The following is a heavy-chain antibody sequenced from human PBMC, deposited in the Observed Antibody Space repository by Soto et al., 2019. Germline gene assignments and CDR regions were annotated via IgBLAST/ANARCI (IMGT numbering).Heavy chain of an antibody. V-gene: IGHV1-69*13. Sequence: SEPVSRTASGGTFSSYAISWVRQAPGEGIEGLGGIMPIFGTANYAQQFQGRVTITADQSTSTAYMELSSLRSDDTAVYYRACEYDFWSGFVAPLGAYYYY. CDR2: IMPIFGTA. CDR1: GGTFSSYA. D-gene: IGHD3-3*01. J-gene: IGHJ6*01. CDR3: ACEYDFWSGFVAPLGAYYYY.